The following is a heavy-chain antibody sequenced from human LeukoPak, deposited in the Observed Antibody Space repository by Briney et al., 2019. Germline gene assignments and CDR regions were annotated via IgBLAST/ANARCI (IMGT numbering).Heavy chain of an antibody. Sequence: GGSLRLSCAASGFTFSSYAMTWVRQAPGKGLEWVSYISSSSSTIYYADSVKGRFTISRDNAKNSLYLQMNSLRDEDTAVYYCARGSITIFGVVTDWGQGTLVTVSS. J-gene: IGHJ4*02. CDR3: ARGSITIFGVVTD. D-gene: IGHD3-3*01. CDR2: ISSSSSTI. V-gene: IGHV3-48*02. CDR1: GFTFSSYA.